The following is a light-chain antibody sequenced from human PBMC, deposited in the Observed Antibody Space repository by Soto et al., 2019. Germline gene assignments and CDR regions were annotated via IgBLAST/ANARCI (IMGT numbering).Light chain of an antibody. Sequence: EIVLTQSPGTLSLSAGERATLSCRASQSVSSSYLAWYQQKPGQAPTVLIYGASSRATGIPDRFSGSGSGTDSTLTISRLEPEHFAVYYCQQYDTPPTFGQGTKVEIK. V-gene: IGKV3-20*01. J-gene: IGKJ1*01. CDR3: QQYDTPPT. CDR2: GAS. CDR1: QSVSSSY.